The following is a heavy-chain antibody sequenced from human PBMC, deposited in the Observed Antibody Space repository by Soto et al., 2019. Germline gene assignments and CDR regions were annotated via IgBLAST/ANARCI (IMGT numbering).Heavy chain of an antibody. CDR3: ARGHGGITVFGAPGHFDY. V-gene: IGHV4-39*01. CDR2: VSYSGGT. D-gene: IGHD3-3*01. CDR1: GGSISSGSYY. J-gene: IGHJ4*02. Sequence: QLQLQESGPGLVKPSETLSLICTVSGGSISSGSYYWGWIRQPPGKGLEWIGSVSYSGGTYYNPSLKSRVIISVDTSKNQFSVKPSSVSAADTTVYYCARGHGGITVFGAPGHFDYCGQGTLVTVSS.